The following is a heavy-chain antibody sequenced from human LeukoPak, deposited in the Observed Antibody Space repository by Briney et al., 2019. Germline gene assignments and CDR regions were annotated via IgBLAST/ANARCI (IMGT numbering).Heavy chain of an antibody. CDR1: GGSFSGYN. V-gene: IGHV4-34*01. Sequence: PSETLSLTCAVYGGSFSGYNWSCIRQSPEKGLEWIGEINHSGSTNYNPSLKSRVTISVDTSKNQFSLKLSSVTAADTAVYYCAIPSIVGATWYFDYWGQGTLVTVSS. CDR2: INHSGST. CDR3: AIPSIVGATWYFDY. J-gene: IGHJ4*02. D-gene: IGHD1-26*01.